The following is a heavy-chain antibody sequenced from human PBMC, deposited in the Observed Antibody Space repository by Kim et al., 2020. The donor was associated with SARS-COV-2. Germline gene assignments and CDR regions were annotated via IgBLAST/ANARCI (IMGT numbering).Heavy chain of an antibody. D-gene: IGHD3-10*01. CDR2: IYYSGST. V-gene: IGHV4-39*01. J-gene: IGHJ4*02. CDR3: AGLGSGSPESNY. CDR1: GGSISSSSYY. Sequence: SETLSLTCTVSGGSISSSSYYWGWIRQPPGKGLEWIGSIYYSGSTYYNPSLKSRVTISVDTSKNQFSLKLSSVTAADTAVYYCAGLGSGSPESNYWGQGTLVTVSS.